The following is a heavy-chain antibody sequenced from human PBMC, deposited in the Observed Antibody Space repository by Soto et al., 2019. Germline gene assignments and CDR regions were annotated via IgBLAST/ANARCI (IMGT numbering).Heavy chain of an antibody. V-gene: IGHV4-59*08. CDR3: ARHGNGAKGTGFLDY. J-gene: IGHJ4*02. D-gene: IGHD3-9*01. Sequence: QVQLQESGPGLVKPSDTLSLTCTVSGASVSNYYWSWIRQPPEKGLEWLGFIHSSGDTHYNSSLKSRVTLSVDPSKNQLSLKFGSVTAADTAVYYCARHGNGAKGTGFLDYWGQGALVTVSS. CDR1: GASVSNYY. CDR2: IHSSGDT.